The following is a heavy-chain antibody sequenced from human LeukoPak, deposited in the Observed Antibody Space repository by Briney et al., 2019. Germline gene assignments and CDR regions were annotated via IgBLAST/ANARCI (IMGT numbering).Heavy chain of an antibody. V-gene: IGHV4-39*07. Sequence: PSETLSLTCTVSGGSISSSSYYWGWIRQPPGKGLEWFGSIYYSGSTYYNPSLKSRVTIPVDTSKNQLSLKLSSVTAADTAVYYCARAVTTSPHWFDPWGQGTLVTVSS. CDR3: ARAVTTSPHWFDP. CDR1: GGSISSSSYY. J-gene: IGHJ5*02. CDR2: IYYSGST. D-gene: IGHD4-17*01.